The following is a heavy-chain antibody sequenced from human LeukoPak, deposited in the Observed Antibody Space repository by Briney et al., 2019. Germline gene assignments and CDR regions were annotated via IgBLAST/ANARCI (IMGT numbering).Heavy chain of an antibody. Sequence: SETLSLTCSVSGDSIRSSGHYWGWVRQPPGKGLEWIGSIYFSGSTYHNPSLKSRVTISEDTSKNHFSLQLSSVTAADTAVYYCARLLVVRGLDYWGQGTLVTVSS. D-gene: IGHD2-15*01. CDR1: GDSIRSSGHY. CDR3: ARLLVVRGLDY. CDR2: IYFSGST. J-gene: IGHJ4*02. V-gene: IGHV4-39*01.